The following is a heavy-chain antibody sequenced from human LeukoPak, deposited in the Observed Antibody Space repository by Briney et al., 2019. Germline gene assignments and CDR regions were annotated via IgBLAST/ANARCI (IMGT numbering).Heavy chain of an antibody. V-gene: IGHV3-64D*09. CDR2: ISSNGCST. D-gene: IGHD6-13*01. CDR3: VKDRLVAAASCKVYYYGMDV. Sequence: VGSLRVSCSASVFTFSSFAMNWVRQAPGKGLEYVSAISSNGCSTYYADSVKGRFTISRDNSKNSLYLQISNLRGQDTAVYYCVKDRLVAAASCKVYYYGMDVWGQGTTVTVSS. J-gene: IGHJ6*02. CDR1: VFTFSSFA.